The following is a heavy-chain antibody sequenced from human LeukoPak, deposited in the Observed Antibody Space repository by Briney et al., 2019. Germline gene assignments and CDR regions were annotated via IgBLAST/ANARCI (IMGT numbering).Heavy chain of an antibody. Sequence: GGSLRLSCTASGFTFSSYSMNWVRPAAGKGLEWVSSISTCSSYIYYADSVKGRFTISRDNARNSLDLQMNALRAEDTAVYSCARGADGVSSNSRGWFDPWGQGTLVTVSS. V-gene: IGHV3-21*01. CDR3: ARGADGVSSNSRGWFDP. J-gene: IGHJ5*02. CDR2: ISTCSSYI. CDR1: GFTFSSYS. D-gene: IGHD2-15*01.